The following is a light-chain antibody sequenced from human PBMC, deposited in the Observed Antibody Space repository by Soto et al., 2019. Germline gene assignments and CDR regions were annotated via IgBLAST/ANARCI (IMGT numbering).Light chain of an antibody. Sequence: DIVMTQSPDSLAVSLGERATINCKFSQSVLYSSNNKNYLAWYQQKPGQPPKLLIYWASTRESGVPDRFSGSGSGTDFTLTISSLQAEDVAVYYCQHYNSYSLYTFGQGTKLEIK. CDR2: WAS. CDR3: QHYNSYSLYT. J-gene: IGKJ2*01. V-gene: IGKV4-1*01. CDR1: QSVLYSSNNKNY.